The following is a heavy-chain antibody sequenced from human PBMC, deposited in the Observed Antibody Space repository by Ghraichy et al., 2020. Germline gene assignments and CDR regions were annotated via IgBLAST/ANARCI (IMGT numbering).Heavy chain of an antibody. CDR2: IYASGIT. Sequence: SETLSLTCAVSGGSFNADYWSWIRQPAGQELEWIGRIYASGITNYNPSLKSRVTMSVDTTKNQFSLRLSSVTAAATAVYYCARDPRQLVHDDFDVWGQGTMVTVSS. CDR3: ARDPRQLVHDDFDV. V-gene: IGHV4-4*07. CDR1: GGSFNADY. J-gene: IGHJ3*01. D-gene: IGHD1-1*01.